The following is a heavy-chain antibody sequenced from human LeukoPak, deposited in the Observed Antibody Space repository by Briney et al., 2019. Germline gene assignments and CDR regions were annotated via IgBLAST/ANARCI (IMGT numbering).Heavy chain of an antibody. Sequence: LPGRSLRLSCAASGFTFSTYGMHWVRQAPGKGLEWVAVIWYDGSKRYYADFVKGRFTISRDNSNNTMYLEMNSLRDEDTAVYYCARASTVRGVGRFDPWGQGTLVTVSS. V-gene: IGHV3-33*01. J-gene: IGHJ5*02. CDR2: IWYDGSKR. CDR1: GFTFSTYG. D-gene: IGHD3-10*01. CDR3: ARASTVRGVGRFDP.